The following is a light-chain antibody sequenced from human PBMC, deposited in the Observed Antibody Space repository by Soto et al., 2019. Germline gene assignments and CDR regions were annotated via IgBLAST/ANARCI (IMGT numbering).Light chain of an antibody. CDR3: QQANSFPPYS. CDR2: AAS. Sequence: DIQMTQSPSSVSASVGDRVTITCRASQGISSWIAWYQQKPGKDPKLLIYAASSLQSGVPSRFSGSGSGTDFTLTISSLQPEDFATYYCQQANSFPPYSFGQGTKLEIK. V-gene: IGKV1-12*01. CDR1: QGISSW. J-gene: IGKJ2*01.